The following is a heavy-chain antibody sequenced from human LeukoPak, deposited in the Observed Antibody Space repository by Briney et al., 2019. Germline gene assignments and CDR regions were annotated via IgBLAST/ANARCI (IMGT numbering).Heavy chain of an antibody. CDR2: INHSGST. J-gene: IGHJ4*02. CDR3: ARLEDGYNPYFDY. D-gene: IGHD5-24*01. CDR1: GGSFSGYY. V-gene: IGHV4-34*01. Sequence: PSETLSLTCAVYGGSFSGYYWSWIRQPPGKGLEWIGEINHSGSTNYNPSLKSRVTISVDTSKNQFSLKLSSVTAADTAVYYCARLEDGYNPYFDYWGQGTLVTVSS.